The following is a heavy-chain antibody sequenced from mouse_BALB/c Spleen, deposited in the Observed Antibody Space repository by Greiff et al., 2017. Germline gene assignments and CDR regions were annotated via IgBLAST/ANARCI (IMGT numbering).Heavy chain of an antibody. CDR3: ARDYGSSLYWYFDV. CDR1: GYTFTSYV. J-gene: IGHJ1*01. Sequence: VQLQQSGPELVKPGASVKMSCKASGYTFTSYVMHWVKQKPGQGLEWIGYINPYNDGTKYNEKFKGKATLTSDKSSSTAYMELSSLTSEDSAVYYCARDYGSSLYWYFDVWGAGTTVPVSS. V-gene: IGHV1-14*01. D-gene: IGHD1-1*01. CDR2: INPYNDGT.